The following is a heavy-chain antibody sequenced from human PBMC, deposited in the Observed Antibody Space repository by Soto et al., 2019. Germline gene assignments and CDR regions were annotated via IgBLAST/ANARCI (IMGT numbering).Heavy chain of an antibody. CDR1: GFPFSSYT. D-gene: IGHD3-3*01. Sequence: EVQLVESGGGLVKPGGSLRLSCSASGFPFSSYTMYWFRQAPGKGLEWVSSITTSSSRNIFYADSLKGRFTISRDNANNILYLQMNNLRVEDTAVYYCARDDPIFGAIPRMDIWGQGTTVTVSS. V-gene: IGHV3-21*02. J-gene: IGHJ6*02. CDR2: ITTSSSRNI. CDR3: ARDDPIFGAIPRMDI.